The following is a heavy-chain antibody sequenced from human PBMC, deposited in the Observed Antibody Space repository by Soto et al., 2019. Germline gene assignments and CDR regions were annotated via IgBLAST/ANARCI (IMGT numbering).Heavy chain of an antibody. CDR2: IRSKAYGGTT. Sequence: GGSLRLSCTASGFTFGDYAMSWFRQAPGKGLEWVCFIRSKAYGGTTEYAASVKGRFTISRDDSKSIAYLQMNSLKTEDTAVYYCTRRYSYMNFDYWGQGTLVTVSS. CDR1: GFTFGDYA. D-gene: IGHD5-18*01. V-gene: IGHV3-49*03. CDR3: TRRYSYMNFDY. J-gene: IGHJ4*02.